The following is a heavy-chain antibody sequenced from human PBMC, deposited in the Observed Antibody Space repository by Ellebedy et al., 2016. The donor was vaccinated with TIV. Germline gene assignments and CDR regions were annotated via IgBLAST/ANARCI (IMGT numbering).Heavy chain of an antibody. CDR1: GYSISSPNW. CDR2: IHHSGSV. V-gene: IGHV4-28*05. D-gene: IGHD2-2*01. CDR3: ARIGYCSTASCSGAFDI. J-gene: IGHJ3*02. Sequence: MPSETLSLTCAVSGYSISSPNWWGWTRQPPGKGLEFSGYIHHSGSVYSNPSLWFRVTMSLDTSKNQFSLKLSSVTAVDTALYYCARIGYCSTASCSGAFDIWGQGTMVTVSS.